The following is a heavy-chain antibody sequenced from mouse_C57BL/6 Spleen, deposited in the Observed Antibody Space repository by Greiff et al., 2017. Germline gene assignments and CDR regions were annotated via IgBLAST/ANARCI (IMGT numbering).Heavy chain of an antibody. CDR3: ARPITTVVAKGYAMDY. J-gene: IGHJ4*01. V-gene: IGHV1-64*01. D-gene: IGHD1-1*01. CDR1: GYTFTSYW. Sequence: QVQLQQPGAELVKPGASVKLSCKASGYTFTSYWMHWVKQRPGQGLEWIGMIHPNSGSTNYNEKFKSKATLTVDKSSSTAYMQLSSLTSEDSAFYYCARPITTVVAKGYAMDYWGQGTSVTVSS. CDR2: IHPNSGST.